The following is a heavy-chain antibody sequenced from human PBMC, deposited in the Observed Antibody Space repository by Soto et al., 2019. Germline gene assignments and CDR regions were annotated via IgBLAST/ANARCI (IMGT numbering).Heavy chain of an antibody. CDR2: IYPGDSKT. CDR1: GYSFTTYW. CDR3: ARVVRITIASYVLSV. Sequence: PGESLKISSKGSGYSFTTYWIGWARHMAVKVLEWMGHIYPGDSKTRTSPSFQGQVTISADKSVSTAYLQWSSLKASDTAMYYWARVVRITIASYVLSVWGQGTAVTVSS. D-gene: IGHD3-9*01. J-gene: IGHJ6*02. V-gene: IGHV5-51*01.